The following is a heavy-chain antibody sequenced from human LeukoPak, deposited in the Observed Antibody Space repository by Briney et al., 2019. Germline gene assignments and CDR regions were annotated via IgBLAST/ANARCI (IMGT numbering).Heavy chain of an antibody. J-gene: IGHJ4*02. CDR1: GGSISSGDYY. Sequence: SETLSLTCAVSGGSISSGDYYWSWIRQPPGKGLEWIGYIYYSGSTYYNPSLKSRVTISVDTSKNQFSLKLSSVTAADTAVYYCARGRSWSFDYWGQGTLVTVSS. V-gene: IGHV4-30-4*01. D-gene: IGHD6-13*01. CDR3: ARGRSWSFDY. CDR2: IYYSGST.